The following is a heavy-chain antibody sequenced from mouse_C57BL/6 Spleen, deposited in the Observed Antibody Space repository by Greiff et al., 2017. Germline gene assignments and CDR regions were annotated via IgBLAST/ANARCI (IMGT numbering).Heavy chain of an antibody. CDR2: INPSSGYT. CDR3: ASFYYYGSSYFDY. CDR1: GYTFTSYW. Sequence: VKLMESGAELAKPGASVKLSCKASGYTFTSYWMHWVKQRPGQGLEWIGYINPSSGYTKSNQKFKDKATLTADKSSSTAYMQLSSLTYEDSAVYYCASFYYYGSSYFDYWGQGTTRTVSS. V-gene: IGHV1-7*01. D-gene: IGHD1-1*01. J-gene: IGHJ2*01.